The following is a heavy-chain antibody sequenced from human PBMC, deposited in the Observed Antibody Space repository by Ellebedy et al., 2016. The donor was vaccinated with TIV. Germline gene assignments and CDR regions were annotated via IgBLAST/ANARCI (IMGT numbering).Heavy chain of an antibody. CDR1: GYTLTELF. J-gene: IGHJ4*02. CDR3: AIVIRGAAFYY. V-gene: IGHV1-24*01. Sequence: AASVKVSCKISGYTLTELFLHWVRQAPGNGPEWVGGFDAEDGEIIYTQKLQGRVTMTEDTSTDTAYLELRSLRSEDTAVYYCAIVIRGAAFYYWGQGTLVTVSS. D-gene: IGHD1-26*01. CDR2: FDAEDGEI.